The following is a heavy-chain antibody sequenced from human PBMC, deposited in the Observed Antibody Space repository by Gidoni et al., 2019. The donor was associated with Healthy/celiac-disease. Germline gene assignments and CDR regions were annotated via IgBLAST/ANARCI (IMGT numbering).Heavy chain of an antibody. V-gene: IGHV3-33*01. Sequence: QVQLVESGGGVVQPGRSLRLSCAASGFTFSSYGMHWVRQAPGKGLEWVAVIWYDGSNKYYADSVKGRFTISRDNSKNTLYLQMNSLRAEDTAVYYCARDGADDYVWGSYRYTEYFDYWGQGTLVTVSS. CDR3: ARDGADDYVWGSYRYTEYFDY. CDR2: IWYDGSNK. D-gene: IGHD3-16*02. CDR1: GFTFSSYG. J-gene: IGHJ4*02.